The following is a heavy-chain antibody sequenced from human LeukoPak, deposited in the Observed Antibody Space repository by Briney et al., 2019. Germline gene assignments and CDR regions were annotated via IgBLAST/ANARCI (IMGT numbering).Heavy chain of an antibody. V-gene: IGHV1-2*02. CDR1: GYTFTGYY. Sequence: ASVKVSCKASGYTFTGYYMHWVRQAPGQGLEWMGWINPNSGGTNYAQKFQGRVTMTRDTSISIAYMELSRLRSDDTAVYYCARVPYYYDSSGYYVWGQGTTVTVSS. CDR3: ARVPYYYDSSGYYV. CDR2: INPNSGGT. J-gene: IGHJ6*02. D-gene: IGHD3-22*01.